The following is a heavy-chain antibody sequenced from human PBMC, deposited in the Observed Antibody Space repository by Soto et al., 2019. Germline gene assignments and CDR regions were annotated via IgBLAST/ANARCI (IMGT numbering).Heavy chain of an antibody. D-gene: IGHD6-19*01. J-gene: IGHJ5*02. CDR1: GFTFNTYG. CDR2: ISYDGSNE. V-gene: IGHV3-30*18. Sequence: GGSLRLSCVASGFTFNTYGMHWVRQAPGKGLEWVAFISYDGSNEYYADSVKGRFTISRDNSKNTVFLQMNSLRGEDTAVYYCAKSLAVAAGWFDPWGQGALVTVSS. CDR3: AKSLAVAAGWFDP.